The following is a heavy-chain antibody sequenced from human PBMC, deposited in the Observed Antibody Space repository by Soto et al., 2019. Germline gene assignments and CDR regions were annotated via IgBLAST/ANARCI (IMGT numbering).Heavy chain of an antibody. D-gene: IGHD4-17*01. V-gene: IGHV4-34*01. Sequence: QVQLQQWGAGLLKPSETLSLTCAVYGGSFSGYYWSWIRQPPGKGLEWIGEINHSGSTNYNPSLKTRVTIPGDTSKNQFSQKLSSVTPADTAVNYCARLAPVTVHYGGQGPLVTFPP. CDR2: INHSGST. CDR3: ARLAPVTVHY. CDR1: GGSFSGYY. J-gene: IGHJ4*02.